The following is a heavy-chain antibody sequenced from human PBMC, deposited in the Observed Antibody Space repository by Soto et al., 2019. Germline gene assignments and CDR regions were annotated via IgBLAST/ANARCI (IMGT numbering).Heavy chain of an antibody. J-gene: IGHJ4*02. V-gene: IGHV3-23*01. CDR1: GFTFRSYA. CDR2: ISGSGGST. D-gene: IGHD1-26*01. CDR3: ARRCSGSYYDY. Sequence: EVQLLESGGGLVQPGGSLRLSCAASGFTFRSYAIRWVRQAPGKGLEWVSAISGSGGSTYYADSVTGRFTISRDNSKTTLYLQMSSLRAEDTAVDYCARRCSGSYYDYWGQGTLVTVSS.